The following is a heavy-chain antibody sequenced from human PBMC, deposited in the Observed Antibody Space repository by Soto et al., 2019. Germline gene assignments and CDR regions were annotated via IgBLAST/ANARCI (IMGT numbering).Heavy chain of an antibody. CDR3: ARDSLAARPGDY. Sequence: EVQLVESGGGLVKPGGSLRLSCAASGFTFSSYSMNWVRQAPGKGLEWVSSISSSSSYIYYADSVKGRFTISRDNAKNSLYLQMNSLRAEDTAVYYCARDSLAARPGDYWGQGTLVTVSS. V-gene: IGHV3-21*01. J-gene: IGHJ4*02. D-gene: IGHD6-6*01. CDR2: ISSSSSYI. CDR1: GFTFSSYS.